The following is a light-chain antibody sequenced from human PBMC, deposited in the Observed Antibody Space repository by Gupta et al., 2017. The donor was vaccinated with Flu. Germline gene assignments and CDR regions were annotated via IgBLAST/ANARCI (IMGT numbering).Light chain of an antibody. CDR2: GEN. J-gene: IGLJ3*02. V-gene: IGLV3-19*01. Sequence: SSELTPDPAVSVAFGQPVRIPCQGASLRSYSARWYQQTTGQAPGRVIYGENKRHEGIPDRCSGSRSGNTAAVTITGAQAEEEDDYYCNSRDSSGNHLWVFGGGTKLTVL. CDR1: SLRSYS. CDR3: NSRDSSGNHLWV.